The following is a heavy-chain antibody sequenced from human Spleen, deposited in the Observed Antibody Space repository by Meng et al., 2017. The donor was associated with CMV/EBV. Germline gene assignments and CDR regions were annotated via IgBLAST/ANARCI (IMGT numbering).Heavy chain of an antibody. D-gene: IGHD6-19*01. CDR2: IYYSGST. CDR1: GGSISSSSYY. Sequence: LRLSCTVSGGSISSSSYYWGWIRQPPGKGLEWIGSIYYSGSTYYNPSLKSRVTISVDTSKNQFSLKLSSVTAADTAVYYCARLSVAGYYFDYWGQGTLVTVSS. V-gene: IGHV4-39*01. J-gene: IGHJ4*02. CDR3: ARLSVAGYYFDY.